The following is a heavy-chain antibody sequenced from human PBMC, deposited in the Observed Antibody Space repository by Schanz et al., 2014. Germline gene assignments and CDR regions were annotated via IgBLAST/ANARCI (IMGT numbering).Heavy chain of an antibody. J-gene: IGHJ6*02. D-gene: IGHD2-8*01. CDR1: RFTFSSYA. Sequence: DVQLVESGGTLVRPGGSLRLSCAASRFTFSSYAMSWVRQAPGKGLEWVSAISDSGDLTYYADSVKGRFTISRDNAKNSLYLQMNSLRAEDTALYYCAKEEVYVDSNGMDVWGQGTTVTVSS. V-gene: IGHV3-23*04. CDR3: AKEEVYVDSNGMDV. CDR2: ISDSGDLT.